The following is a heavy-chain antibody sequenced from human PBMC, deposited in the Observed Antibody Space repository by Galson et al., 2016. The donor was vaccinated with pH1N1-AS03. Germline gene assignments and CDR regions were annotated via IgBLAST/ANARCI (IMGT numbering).Heavy chain of an antibody. V-gene: IGHV3-11*06. CDR2: ISTFSSYT. Sequence: SLRLSCAASGFSFSDFYMSWIRQAPGKGLEWVSYISTFSSYTDYADSVKGRFTISRDNAKNSLYLQMDSLRPEDTAIYYCARDYYERDSYYYSAAGSWGQGTQVTVSS. D-gene: IGHD3-22*01. CDR3: ARDYYERDSYYYSAAGS. J-gene: IGHJ4*02. CDR1: GFSFSDFY.